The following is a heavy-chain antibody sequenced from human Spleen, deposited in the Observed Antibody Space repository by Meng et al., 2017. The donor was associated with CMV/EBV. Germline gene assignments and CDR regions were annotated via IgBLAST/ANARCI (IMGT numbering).Heavy chain of an antibody. J-gene: IGHJ4*02. Sequence: ASGDTFSTPAITWVRQAPGQGLEWLGGIIPALGSSYYAQKFQGRVTISTDDSTTTAYMELTSLRSDDTAVYFCAVSIVVIPAAVLDSWGPGTLVTVSS. CDR1: GDTFSTPA. CDR2: IIPALGSS. CDR3: AVSIVVIPAAVLDS. D-gene: IGHD2-2*01. V-gene: IGHV1-69*05.